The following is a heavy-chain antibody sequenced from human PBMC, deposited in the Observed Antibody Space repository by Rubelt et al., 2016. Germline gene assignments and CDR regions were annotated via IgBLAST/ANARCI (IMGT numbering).Heavy chain of an antibody. V-gene: IGHV3-66*01. CDR2: SGGST. Sequence: SGGSTYYADSVKGRFTISRDNSKNTLYLQMNSLRAEDTAVYYCARDHYYDSSGYYPYYYGMDVWGQGTTVTVSS. CDR3: ARDHYYDSSGYYPYYYGMDV. D-gene: IGHD3-22*01. J-gene: IGHJ6*02.